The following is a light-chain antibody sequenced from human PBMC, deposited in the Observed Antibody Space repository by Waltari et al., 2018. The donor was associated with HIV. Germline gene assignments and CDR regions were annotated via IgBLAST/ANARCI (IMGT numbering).Light chain of an antibody. CDR3: QQYNSYSGT. Sequence: DIQMTQSPSTLSASVGDRVTITCRASQSISSWLAWYQQKPGKAPNLVIYKASTLESGVPSRFSGSGSGTEFTLTISSLQPDDFATYYCQQYNSYSGTFGQGTKVEIK. CDR2: KAS. V-gene: IGKV1-5*03. CDR1: QSISSW. J-gene: IGKJ1*01.